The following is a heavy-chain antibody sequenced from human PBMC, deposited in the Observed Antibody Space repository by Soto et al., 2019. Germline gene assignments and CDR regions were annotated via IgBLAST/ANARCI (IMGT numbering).Heavy chain of an antibody. CDR2: IYYSGST. D-gene: IGHD6-6*01. CDR3: ARAQSIAVLGY. Sequence: SETLSLTCTVSGGSISSGDYYWSWIRQPPGKGLEWIGYIYYSGSTYYNPSLKSRVTISVDTSKNQFSLKLSSVTAADTAVYYCARAQSIAVLGYWGQGTLVTVSS. J-gene: IGHJ4*02. CDR1: GGSISSGDYY. V-gene: IGHV4-30-4*01.